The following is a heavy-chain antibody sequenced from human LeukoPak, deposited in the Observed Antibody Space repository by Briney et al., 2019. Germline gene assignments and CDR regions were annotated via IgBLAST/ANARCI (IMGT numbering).Heavy chain of an antibody. J-gene: IGHJ4*02. CDR3: ARFVGDSKLSPFDY. V-gene: IGHV3-30*03. CDR1: GFTFSSYG. Sequence: GGSLRLSCAASGFTFSSYGMSWVRQAPGKGLEWVAVISYDGSNKYYADSVKGRFTISRDNSKNTLYLQMNSLRAEDTAVYYCARFVGDSKLSPFDYWGQGTLVTVSS. CDR2: ISYDGSNK. D-gene: IGHD4-11*01.